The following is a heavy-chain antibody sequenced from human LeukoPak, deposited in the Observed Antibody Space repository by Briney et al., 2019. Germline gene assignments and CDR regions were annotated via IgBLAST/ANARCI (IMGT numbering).Heavy chain of an antibody. CDR3: AKKSCSSTSCYEDV. CDR2: ISGSGDNT. CDR1: GFTFSSYA. J-gene: IGHJ6*04. V-gene: IGHV3-23*01. D-gene: IGHD2-2*01. Sequence: GGSLRLSCAASGFTFSSYAMSWVRQAPGKGLEWVSAISGSGDNTDYTDSVKGRFTISRDNSKNTLYLQMNSLRAEDTAVCYCAKKSCSSTSCYEDVWGKGTTVTVSS.